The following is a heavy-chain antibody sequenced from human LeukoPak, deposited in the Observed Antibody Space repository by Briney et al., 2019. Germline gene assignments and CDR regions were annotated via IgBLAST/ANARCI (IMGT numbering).Heavy chain of an antibody. CDR2: INHSGST. Sequence: SETLSLTCTVSGGSISSYYWSWIRQPPGKGLEWIGEINHSGSTNYNPSLKSRVTISVDTSKNQFSLKLSSVTAADTAVYYCARAKWSRVSRAKSLHFDIWGQGTMVTVSS. CDR1: GGSISSYY. V-gene: IGHV4-34*01. J-gene: IGHJ3*02. CDR3: ARAKWSRVSRAKSLHFDI. D-gene: IGHD4/OR15-4a*01.